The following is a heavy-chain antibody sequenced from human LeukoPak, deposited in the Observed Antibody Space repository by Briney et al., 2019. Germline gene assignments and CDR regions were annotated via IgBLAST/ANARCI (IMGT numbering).Heavy chain of an antibody. V-gene: IGHV4-38-2*01. J-gene: IGHJ4*02. Sequence: PSETLSLTCAVYGYSISSGYYWGCIRQHPGKRLEGSGSIYHSGSTYYNPSLNRRVTTSVDTSKNPISRKLSTVTAANTAVYYCAGYLHYYDSSGYYTGGYYFDYWGQGTLVTVSS. CDR3: AGYLHYYDSSGYYTGGYYFDY. CDR1: GYSISSGYY. D-gene: IGHD3-22*01. CDR2: IYHSGST.